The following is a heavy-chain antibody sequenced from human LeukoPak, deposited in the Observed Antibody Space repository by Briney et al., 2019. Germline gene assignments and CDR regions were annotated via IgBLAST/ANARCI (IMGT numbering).Heavy chain of an antibody. Sequence: GGSLRLSCAASRFTFSNYGMHWVRQAPGKGLEWVAFIRYDGSSKYYADSVKGRFTISRDNSKNTLYLQMNSLRAEDTAVYYCAKDFGEVNWFDPWGQGTLVTVSS. D-gene: IGHD3-10*01. CDR3: AKDFGEVNWFDP. J-gene: IGHJ5*02. CDR1: RFTFSNYG. V-gene: IGHV3-30*02. CDR2: IRYDGSSK.